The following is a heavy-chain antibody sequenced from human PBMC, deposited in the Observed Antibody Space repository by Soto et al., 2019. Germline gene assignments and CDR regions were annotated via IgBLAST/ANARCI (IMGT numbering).Heavy chain of an antibody. CDR1: GFTFNNYG. V-gene: IGHV3-33*01. CDR2: IWNDGSNS. CDR3: ARRQIPPPTRGAANARGGMDV. J-gene: IGHJ6*02. Sequence: QVQLVESGGGVVQPGRSLRLSCAASGFTFNNYGMHWVRQAPGKGLEWLAVIWNDGSNSSYANSVKGRFTISRDNSKNTLYLQMGSLRAGDTAVYYCARRQIPPPTRGAANARGGMDVWGQGTTVTVSS. D-gene: IGHD6-13*01.